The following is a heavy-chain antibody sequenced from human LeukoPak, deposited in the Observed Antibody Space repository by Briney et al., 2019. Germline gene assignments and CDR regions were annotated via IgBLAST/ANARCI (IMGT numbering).Heavy chain of an antibody. CDR2: IETSGCT. J-gene: IGHJ5*02. V-gene: IGHV4-61*02. D-gene: IGHD2-21*01. Sequence: PSQTLSLTCTVSGGSISSGSYYWSWIRQPAGKGLEWIGGIETSGCTNYNPSLKSRVTISIDTSKNQFSLKPGSVTAADTAVYFCARDTPNGGGVPCGQGALGSLSS. CDR1: GGSISSGSYY. CDR3: ARDTPNGGGVP.